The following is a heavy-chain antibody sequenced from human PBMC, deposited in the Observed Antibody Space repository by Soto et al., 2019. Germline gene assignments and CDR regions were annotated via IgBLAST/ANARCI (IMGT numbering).Heavy chain of an antibody. CDR1: GYTFTNRC. V-gene: IGHV1-46*01. Sequence: SVKCSLKASGYTFTNRCMHWLRQAPLQVLEWMGTINPSGGSTSFAQKLQGRVTVTRDTSKSTVYMELSSLRSEDTAVYYCARDGVAGTYYHDYRGQGSLVLVSS. D-gene: IGHD6-19*01. J-gene: IGHJ4*02. CDR2: INPSGGST. CDR3: ARDGVAGTYYHDY.